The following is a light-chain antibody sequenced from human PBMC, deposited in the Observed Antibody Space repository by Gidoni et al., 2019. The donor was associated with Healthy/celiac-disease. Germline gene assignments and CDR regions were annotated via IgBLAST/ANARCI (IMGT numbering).Light chain of an antibody. CDR1: SNNVGNQG. CDR3: SAWDSSLSAV. J-gene: IGLJ1*01. CDR2: RNN. Sequence: QAGLTQPPSVSKGLRQTATLTCTGNSNNVGNQGAAWLQQHQGHPPNLLSYRNNNRPSGISERLSASRSGNTASLTITGLQPEDEADYYCSAWDSSLSAVFGTGTKVTVL. V-gene: IGLV10-54*01.